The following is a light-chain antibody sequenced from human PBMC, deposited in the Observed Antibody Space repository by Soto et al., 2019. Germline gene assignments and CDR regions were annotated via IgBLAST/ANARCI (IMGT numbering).Light chain of an antibody. CDR3: QQRSNWPGT. CDR2: DAS. CDR1: QSVSRY. Sequence: VMTQSPVTLSLSPWEGATLSCRASQSVSRYLAWYQQKPGQAPRLLIYDASNRATGIPARFSGSGSGTDFTLTISSLEPEDFAVYYCQQRSNWPGTFGQGTKVDI. J-gene: IGKJ1*01. V-gene: IGKV3-11*01.